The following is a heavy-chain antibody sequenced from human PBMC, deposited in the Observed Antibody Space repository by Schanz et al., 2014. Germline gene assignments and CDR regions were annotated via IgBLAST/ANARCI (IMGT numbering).Heavy chain of an antibody. CDR3: VRDTDYHFDY. J-gene: IGHJ4*02. CDR2: IHYSGST. CDR1: GGSVSTYY. V-gene: IGHV4-59*02. D-gene: IGHD4-17*01. Sequence: QVQLQESGPGLVKPSETLSLTCTVSGGSVSTYYWHWIRQPPGKGLEWIGYIHYSGSTTYNPSLKSRVTISVDTSKKQFSLNLSSVTAADTAVYYCVRDTDYHFDYWGQGTLVTVSS.